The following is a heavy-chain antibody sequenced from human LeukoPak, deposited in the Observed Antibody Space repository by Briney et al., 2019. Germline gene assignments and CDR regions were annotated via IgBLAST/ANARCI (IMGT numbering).Heavy chain of an antibody. CDR2: IIPILGIA. V-gene: IGHV1-69*04. CDR1: GGTFSSYA. Sequence: ASVKVSCKASGGTFSSYAISWVRQAPGQGLEWMGRIIPILGIANYAQKFQGRVTITADKSTSTAYMELSSLRSEDTAVYYCARDGNPSGWSGYSAVGWFDPWGQGTLVTVSS. J-gene: IGHJ5*02. D-gene: IGHD3-3*01. CDR3: ARDGNPSGWSGYSAVGWFDP.